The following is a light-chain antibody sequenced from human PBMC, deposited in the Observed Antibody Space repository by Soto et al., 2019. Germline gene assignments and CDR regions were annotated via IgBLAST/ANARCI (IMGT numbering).Light chain of an antibody. CDR2: GAS. CDR3: QQYNNWPPWT. J-gene: IGKJ1*01. Sequence: DSVLTHSPGNLYLSPGERATLSCRASQSVINNYLAWYQRKPGQAPRLLIFGASSRATGIPDRFSGSGSGTEFTLTISSLQSEDFAVYYCQQYNNWPPWTSGQGAKVDI. V-gene: IGKV3-20*01. CDR1: QSVINNY.